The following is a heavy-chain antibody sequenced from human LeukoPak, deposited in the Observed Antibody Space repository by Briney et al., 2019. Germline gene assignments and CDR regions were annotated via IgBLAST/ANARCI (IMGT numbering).Heavy chain of an antibody. V-gene: IGHV4-39*07. CDR2: IYYSGST. Sequence: PSETLSLTCTVSGGSLSSRSYYWGWIRQPPGKGLEWIGSIYYSGSTYYNPSLKSRVTISLDTSRNQFSLKLSSVTAADTAVYYCARVQDPYDSSGYYCDYWGQGTLVTVSS. J-gene: IGHJ4*02. CDR1: GGSLSSRSYY. CDR3: ARVQDPYDSSGYYCDY. D-gene: IGHD3-22*01.